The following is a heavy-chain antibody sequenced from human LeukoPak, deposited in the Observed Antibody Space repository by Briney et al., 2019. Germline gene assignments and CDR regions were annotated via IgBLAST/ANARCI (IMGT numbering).Heavy chain of an antibody. CDR1: GYTFTSYG. CDR3: AREGDYDSSGYYPYYFDY. Sequence: ASVKVSCKASGYTFTSYGISWVRQAPGQGLEWTGWISAYNGNTNYAQKLQGRVTMTTDTSTSTAYMELRSLRSDDTAVYYCAREGDYDSSGYYPYYFDYWGQGTLVTVSS. V-gene: IGHV1-18*01. D-gene: IGHD3-22*01. CDR2: ISAYNGNT. J-gene: IGHJ4*02.